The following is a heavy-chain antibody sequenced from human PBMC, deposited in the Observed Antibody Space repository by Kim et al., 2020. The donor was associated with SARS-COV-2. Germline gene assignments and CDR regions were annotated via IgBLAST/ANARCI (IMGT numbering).Heavy chain of an antibody. V-gene: IGHV3-30*18. J-gene: IGHJ4*02. D-gene: IGHD4-17*01. CDR2: ISYDGSNK. CDR3: AKWGVDDYGDHNYFDY. Sequence: GGSLRLSCAASGFTFSSYGMHWVRQAPGKGLEWVAVISYDGSNKYYADSVKGRFTISRDNSKNTLYLQMNSLRAEDTAVYYCAKWGVDDYGDHNYFDYWGQGTLVTVSS. CDR1: GFTFSSYG.